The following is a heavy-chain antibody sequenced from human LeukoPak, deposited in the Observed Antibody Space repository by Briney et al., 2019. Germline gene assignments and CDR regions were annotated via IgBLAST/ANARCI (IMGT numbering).Heavy chain of an antibody. D-gene: IGHD3-10*01. V-gene: IGHV4-30-4*01. Sequence: SETLSLTCTVSGGSISTGDYYWSWIRQPPGKALEWIGYIYYSGSTYYNPSLKSRLTISLDTSNHQFSLRLNSVTAADTAVYYCAYSFRRFGEFDNWGRGTLVTVSS. J-gene: IGHJ5*02. CDR3: AYSFRRFGEFDN. CDR2: IYYSGST. CDR1: GGSISTGDYY.